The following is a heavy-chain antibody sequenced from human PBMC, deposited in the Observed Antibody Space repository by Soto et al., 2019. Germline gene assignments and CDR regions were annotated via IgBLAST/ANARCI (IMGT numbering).Heavy chain of an antibody. J-gene: IGHJ6*02. V-gene: IGHV3-21*06. D-gene: IGHD2-15*01. CDR1: GFTFSSYS. CDR2: ISSSSSYI. CDR3: AREGWPLLQTGMDV. Sequence: GGSLRLSCAASGFTFSSYSMNWVRQASGKGLEWVSSISSSSSYIYYAGSVKGRFTISRDNAKNSLYLQMHSLRDEDTAVYYCAREGWPLLQTGMDVWGQGTTVTVSS.